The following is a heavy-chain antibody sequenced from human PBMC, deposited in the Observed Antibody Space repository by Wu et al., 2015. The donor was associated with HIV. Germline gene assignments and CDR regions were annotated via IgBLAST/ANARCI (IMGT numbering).Heavy chain of an antibody. CDR3: ASDTEGYCNGTICYWSFDS. J-gene: IGHJ4*02. CDR1: GGTFRSYV. D-gene: IGHD2-2*01. Sequence: QVQLVQSGAEVKRPGSSVKVSCKASGGTFRSYVISWVRQAPGQGLEWMGGVIPIFKTTNNARKFQGRLTITTDESTSTAYMELSGLRSEDTAVYYCASDTEGYCNGTICYWSFDSWGQGTRGRRLL. V-gene: IGHV1-69*05. CDR2: VIPIFKTT.